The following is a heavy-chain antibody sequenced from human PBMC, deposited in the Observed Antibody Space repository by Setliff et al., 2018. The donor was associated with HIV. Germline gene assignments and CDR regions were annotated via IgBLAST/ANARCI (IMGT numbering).Heavy chain of an antibody. CDR1: GGTFSSYT. CDR3: VRGVQSPPHYSYYYMDV. V-gene: IGHV1-69*02. CDR2: IIPILGVA. D-gene: IGHD3-3*01. Sequence: SVKVSCKASGGTFSSYTISWVRQAPGQGLDWMGRIIPILGVANYAQRFQGKVTITADKSTSTAYMELIRLRFDNTAMYYCVRGVQSPPHYSYYYMDVWGEGTMVTVSS. J-gene: IGHJ6*03.